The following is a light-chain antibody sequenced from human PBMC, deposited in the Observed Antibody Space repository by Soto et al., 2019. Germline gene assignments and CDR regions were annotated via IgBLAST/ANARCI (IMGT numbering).Light chain of an antibody. V-gene: IGKV1-8*01. J-gene: IGKJ4*01. CDR2: SAS. CDR3: QHHYSYPLP. Sequence: AIRMTQSPSSFSASTGDRVTITCRASQDINSYLAWYQQKPGKAPELLIYSASTLQSGVPSRFSGSGSGTVFTLTISRLQSEDFATYYCQHHYSYPLPFGGGTKLQI. CDR1: QDINSY.